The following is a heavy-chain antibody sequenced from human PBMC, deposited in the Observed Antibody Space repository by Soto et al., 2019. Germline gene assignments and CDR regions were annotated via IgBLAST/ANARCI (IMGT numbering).Heavy chain of an antibody. CDR2: IYSGGST. CDR3: AREWPHLDC. CDR1: GFTVSSNY. J-gene: IGHJ4*02. Sequence: HPGGSLRLSCAASGFTVSSNYMSWVRQAPGKGLEWVSVIYSGGSTFYADSVKGRFTISRDNSKNMVYLQMNRMRAEDTAVYYCAREWPHLDCWGQGTQVTVSS. V-gene: IGHV3-53*01.